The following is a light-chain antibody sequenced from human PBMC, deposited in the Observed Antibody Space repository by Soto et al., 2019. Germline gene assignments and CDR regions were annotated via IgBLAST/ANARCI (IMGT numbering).Light chain of an antibody. J-gene: IGKJ1*01. CDR3: QQSYSTPWT. V-gene: IGKV1-39*01. Sequence: DIQMTQSPSSLSASVGERVTITCRASQSVSSYLNWYQQKPGNAPKLLIYAASRLQSGVPSRFSGSGSGTDFTLTISSLQPEDFATYYCQQSYSTPWTFGQGTKVEIK. CDR1: QSVSSY. CDR2: AAS.